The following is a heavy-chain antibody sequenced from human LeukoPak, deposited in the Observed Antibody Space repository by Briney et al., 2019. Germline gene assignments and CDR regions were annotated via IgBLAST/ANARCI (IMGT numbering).Heavy chain of an antibody. CDR2: ISGSGGST. Sequence: GGSLRLSCAASGFTFSSYAMSWVRQAPGKGLEWVSAISGSGGSTYYADSVKGRFTISRDNSMNTLYLQMNSLRAEDTAVYYCAKDSYQLLPRLYYYYGMDVWGQGNTVTVS. J-gene: IGHJ6*02. CDR1: GFTFSSYA. V-gene: IGHV3-23*01. D-gene: IGHD2-2*01. CDR3: AKDSYQLLPRLYYYYGMDV.